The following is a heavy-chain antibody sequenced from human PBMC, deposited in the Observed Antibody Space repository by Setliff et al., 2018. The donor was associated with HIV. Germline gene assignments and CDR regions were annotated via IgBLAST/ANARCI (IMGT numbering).Heavy chain of an antibody. V-gene: IGHV4-38-2*01. CDR3: ARGRFHRLHRPYSGSGSLGIQYFDY. CDR2: IYHSGST. J-gene: IGHJ4*02. Sequence: SETLSLTCAVSGYSISSGYYWGWIRQPPGKGLEWIGSIYHSGSTYYNPSLKSRVTISVDTSKNQLSLKLSSVTAADTAMYYCARGRFHRLHRPYSGSGSLGIQYFDYWGQGTLVTVSS. D-gene: IGHD3-10*01. CDR1: GYSISSGYY.